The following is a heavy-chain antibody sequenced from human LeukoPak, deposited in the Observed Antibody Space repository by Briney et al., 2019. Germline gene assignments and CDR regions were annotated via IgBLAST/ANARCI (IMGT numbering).Heavy chain of an antibody. CDR3: AKFYDILTGYFDY. J-gene: IGHJ4*02. D-gene: IGHD3-9*01. CDR2: INTDGSST. Sequence: SGGSLRLSCAASGFTFSSHWMHWVRQAPGKGLLWVSRINTDGSSTNFADSVRGRFTISRDSSKNTLYLQMNSLRAEDTAVYYCAKFYDILTGYFDYWGQGTLVTVSS. V-gene: IGHV3-74*01. CDR1: GFTFSSHW.